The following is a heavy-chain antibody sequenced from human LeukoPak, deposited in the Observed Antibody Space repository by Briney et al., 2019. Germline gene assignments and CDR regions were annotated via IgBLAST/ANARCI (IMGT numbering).Heavy chain of an antibody. Sequence: SETLSLTCTVSGGSIGSYYWSWVRQPPGKGLEWVGSIYYSGSTNYNPSLKSRVTISVDTSKNQCSLKLSSVTAADTAVYYCARGGIYYYDSSGYYEYWGQGTLVTVSS. CDR3: ARGGIYYYDSSGYYEY. CDR2: IYYSGST. V-gene: IGHV4-59*01. J-gene: IGHJ4*02. CDR1: GGSIGSYY. D-gene: IGHD3-22*01.